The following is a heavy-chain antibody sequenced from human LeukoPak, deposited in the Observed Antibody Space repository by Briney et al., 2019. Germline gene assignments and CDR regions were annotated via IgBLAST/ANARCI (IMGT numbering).Heavy chain of an antibody. Sequence: GGSLRLSCPASGFTFSSYAMSWVSQAPGKGLEWVSAISGSGGSTYYADSVNGRLTISRSNSKDALSLQKNGLRAEVTAEYYCAKDLYFDYWGQGTLVTVSS. CDR2: ISGSGGST. CDR3: AKDLYFDY. J-gene: IGHJ4*02. V-gene: IGHV3-23*01. CDR1: GFTFSSYA.